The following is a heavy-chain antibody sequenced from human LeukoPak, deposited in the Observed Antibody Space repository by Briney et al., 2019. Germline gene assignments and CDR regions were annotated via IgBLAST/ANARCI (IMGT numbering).Heavy chain of an antibody. J-gene: IGHJ4*02. CDR3: ARQPGDYYFDY. CDR2: IYPGDTDT. CDR1: GYSFTSYW. Sequence: GESLKISCKGSGYSFTSYWIAWVRQMPGKGLECMGIIYPGDTDTRYSPSFQDQVTISADKSISTAYLQWSSLKASDTAMYYCARQPGDYYFDYWGQGTLVTVSS. V-gene: IGHV5-51*01.